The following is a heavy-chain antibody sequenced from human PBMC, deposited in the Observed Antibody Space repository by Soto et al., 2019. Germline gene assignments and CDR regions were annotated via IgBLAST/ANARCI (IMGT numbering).Heavy chain of an antibody. V-gene: IGHV4-34*01. Sequence: SETLSLTCAVYGGSFSGYYWSWIRQPPGKGLEWIGEINHSGSTNYNPSLKSRVTISVDTSKNQFSLKLGSVTAADTAVYYCARGIVEYDFWSGYYRALGDYYGMDVWGQGTTVTVSS. J-gene: IGHJ6*02. CDR2: INHSGST. D-gene: IGHD3-3*01. CDR3: ARGIVEYDFWSGYYRALGDYYGMDV. CDR1: GGSFSGYY.